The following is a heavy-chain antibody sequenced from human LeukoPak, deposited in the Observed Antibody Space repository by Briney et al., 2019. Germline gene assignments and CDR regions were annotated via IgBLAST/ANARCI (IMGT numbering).Heavy chain of an antibody. V-gene: IGHV3-7*01. Sequence: GGSLRLSCAASGFTFSNAWMSWVRQAPGKGLEWVADIKQDGSEKYYVDSVKGRFTISRDNAKNSLYLQMNSLRAEDTAVYYCARGAGMVVVVPAALEGAFDIWGQGTMVTVSS. CDR1: GFTFSNAW. J-gene: IGHJ3*02. D-gene: IGHD2-2*01. CDR3: ARGAGMVVVVPAALEGAFDI. CDR2: IKQDGSEK.